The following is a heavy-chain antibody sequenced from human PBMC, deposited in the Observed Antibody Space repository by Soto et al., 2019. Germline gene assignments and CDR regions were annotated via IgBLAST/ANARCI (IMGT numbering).Heavy chain of an antibody. J-gene: IGHJ5*02. CDR3: ASEERQISGTPAASSWFHP. D-gene: IGHD2-15*01. CDR2: INASGDSR. Sequence: AAVKCSFKASGFSFSDYFMHWVGQAPGQGLDWIGIINASGDSRNYAQNVQGRVTMTRDTPTSTVYIDLSSLRYEDTAVYYCASEERQISGTPAASSWFHPWGQGDPVTVSS. CDR1: GFSFSDYF. V-gene: IGHV1-46*01.